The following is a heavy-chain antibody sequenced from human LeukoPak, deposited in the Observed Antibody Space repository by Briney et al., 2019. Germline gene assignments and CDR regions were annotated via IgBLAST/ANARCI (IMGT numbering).Heavy chain of an antibody. Sequence: PSETLSLTCTVSGGSICSYYWSWIRQPPGKGLEWIGYIYYSGSTNYNPSLKTRVTISVDTSKNQFSLKLSSVTAADTAVYYCARDGAAREPYYYYGMDVWGQGTTVTVSS. J-gene: IGHJ6*02. V-gene: IGHV4-59*01. CDR2: IYYSGST. D-gene: IGHD6-6*01. CDR1: GGSICSYY. CDR3: ARDGAAREPYYYYGMDV.